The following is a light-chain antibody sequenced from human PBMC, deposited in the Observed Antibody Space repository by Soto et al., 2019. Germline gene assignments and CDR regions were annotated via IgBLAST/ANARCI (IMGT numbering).Light chain of an antibody. J-gene: IGKJ1*01. V-gene: IGKV3-11*01. Sequence: EIVLTQSPATPSSFPXDRVPPPCXXASQYINTRLAWYQHRPGQAPRLLIYQTSIRAAGIPARFSASGSGTDFTLTISDVQPEDFALYYCHQRQSWPRTFGQGTKVDIK. CDR2: QTS. CDR3: HQRQSWPRT. CDR1: QYINTR.